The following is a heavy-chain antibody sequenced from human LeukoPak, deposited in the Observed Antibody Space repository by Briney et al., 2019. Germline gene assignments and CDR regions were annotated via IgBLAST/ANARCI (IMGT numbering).Heavy chain of an antibody. CDR2: IQNDGSNR. J-gene: IGHJ4*02. CDR3: AKDFWSNNKPY. CDR1: GFTFSSFG. D-gene: IGHD3-3*01. Sequence: PGGSLRLSCAASGFTFSSFGMHWVRQAPGKGLEWVAFIQNDGSNRFYADSVKGRFTISRDDSKNTLYMEMNSLRAEDTAVYYCAKDFWSNNKPYWGQGTVVTVSS. V-gene: IGHV3-30*02.